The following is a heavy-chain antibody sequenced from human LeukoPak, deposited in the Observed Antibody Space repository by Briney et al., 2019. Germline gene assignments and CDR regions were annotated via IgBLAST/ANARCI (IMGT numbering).Heavy chain of an antibody. CDR2: ISSSGSI. CDR3: ATLTTVVLDAFDI. D-gene: IGHD4-23*01. V-gene: IGHV3-21*01. CDR1: GFTFRSHS. J-gene: IGHJ3*02. Sequence: GGSLRLSCAASGFTFRSHSMNWVRQAPGKGLEWVSSISSSGSIYYADSVKGRFTISRDNAKNSLYLQMNSLRAEDTAVYYCATLTTVVLDAFDIWGQGTMVTVSS.